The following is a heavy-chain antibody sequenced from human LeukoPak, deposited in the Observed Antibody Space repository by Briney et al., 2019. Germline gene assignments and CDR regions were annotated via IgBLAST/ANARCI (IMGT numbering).Heavy chain of an antibody. CDR3: ARDRSTWYKDFEY. J-gene: IGHJ4*02. D-gene: IGHD6-13*01. CDR1: GFTFSSYG. V-gene: IGHV3-33*01. Sequence: PGGSLRLSCAASGFTFSSYGMHWVRQAPGRGLEWVAVIWSDGSNRYYADSVKGRFTISRDNSKNTMYLQMNSLRAEDTAVYYCARDRSTWYKDFEYWGQGTLVTVSS. CDR2: IWSDGSNR.